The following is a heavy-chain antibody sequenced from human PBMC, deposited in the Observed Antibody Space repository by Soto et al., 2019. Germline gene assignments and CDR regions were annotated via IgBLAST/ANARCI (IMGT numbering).Heavy chain of an antibody. J-gene: IGHJ5*02. V-gene: IGHV4-59*01. Sequence: SETLSLTCTVSGGSISSYYWSWIRQPPGKGLEWIGYIYYSGSTNYNPSLKSRVTISVDTSKNQFSLKLSSVTAADTAVYYCARGAIHYYDSSGYYYWPPHNWFDPWGQGTLVTVSS. CDR2: IYYSGST. D-gene: IGHD3-22*01. CDR1: GGSISSYY. CDR3: ARGAIHYYDSSGYYYWPPHNWFDP.